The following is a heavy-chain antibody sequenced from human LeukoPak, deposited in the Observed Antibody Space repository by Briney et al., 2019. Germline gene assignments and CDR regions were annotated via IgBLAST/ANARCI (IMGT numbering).Heavy chain of an antibody. Sequence: GGSLRLSCAASGFTFSSYDVTWVRQTPGKGLEWVALISRSGGTTYYADSVKGRFTISRDNSKNTLYLQMNSLRAEDTAEYYCAKRGGTESFYYYYMDVWGKGTTVTVSS. J-gene: IGHJ6*03. CDR2: ISRSGGTT. CDR3: AKRGGTESFYYYYMDV. V-gene: IGHV3-23*01. CDR1: GFTFSSYD. D-gene: IGHD2-15*01.